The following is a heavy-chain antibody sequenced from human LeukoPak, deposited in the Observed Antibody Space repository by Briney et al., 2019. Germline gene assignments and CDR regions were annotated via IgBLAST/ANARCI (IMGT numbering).Heavy chain of an antibody. J-gene: IGHJ3*01. CDR2: INQDGSEI. CDR1: GFTFSNCW. CDR3: VRAVHHNFYSDSSGYYGDAFDV. D-gene: IGHD3-22*01. Sequence: PGGSLRLSCAASGFTFSNCWMSWVRQAPGKGLEWLANINQDGSEIYYVDSVKGRFTISRDNGKNSLYLQINSLRADDTAVYYCVRAVHHNFYSDSSGYYGDAFDVWGQGTVVTVSS. V-gene: IGHV3-7*03.